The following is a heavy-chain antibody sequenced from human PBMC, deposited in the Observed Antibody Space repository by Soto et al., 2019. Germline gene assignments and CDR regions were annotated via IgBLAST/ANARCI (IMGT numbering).Heavy chain of an antibody. J-gene: IGHJ4*02. CDR1: GYTFTTYG. CDR3: ARGWFGEFVDYYDY. V-gene: IGHV1-18*01. Sequence: QVQLVQSGGEVKKPGASVKVSCKASGYTFTTYGISWVRQAPGQGLEWMGWISGYNGNTNYAQKFQGRVTMTTDTSTSTAYMELRSLRSDDTAVYYCARGWFGEFVDYYDYWGQGTLVTVSS. CDR2: ISGYNGNT. D-gene: IGHD3-10*01.